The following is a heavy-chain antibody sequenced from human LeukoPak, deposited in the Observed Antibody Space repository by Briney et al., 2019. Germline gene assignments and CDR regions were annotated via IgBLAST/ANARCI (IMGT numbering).Heavy chain of an antibody. CDR3: TSHPPIAARYLDY. J-gene: IGHJ4*02. V-gene: IGHV3-15*01. Sequence: SGGSLRLSCAASGFTFSDYYMTWIRQAPGKGLEWVGRIKSKTDGGTTDYAAPVKGRFTISRDDSKNTLYLQMNSLKTEDTAVYYCTSHPPIAARYLDYWGQGTLVTVSS. CDR1: GFTFSDYY. D-gene: IGHD6-6*01. CDR2: IKSKTDGGTT.